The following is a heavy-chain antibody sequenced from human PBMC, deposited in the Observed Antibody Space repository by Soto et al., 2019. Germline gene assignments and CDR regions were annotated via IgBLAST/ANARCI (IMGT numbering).Heavy chain of an antibody. CDR1: GFTFSSYW. V-gene: IGHV3-7*03. CDR3: AKLSGWLQLLFDY. D-gene: IGHD5-12*01. CDR2: IKQDGSEK. J-gene: IGHJ4*02. Sequence: EVQLVESGGGLVQPGGSLRLSCAASGFTFSSYWMSWVRQAPGKGLEWVANIKQDGSEKYYVDSVKGRFTISRDNAKNSLYLQMNSLRAEDTAVYYCAKLSGWLQLLFDYWGQGTLVTVSS.